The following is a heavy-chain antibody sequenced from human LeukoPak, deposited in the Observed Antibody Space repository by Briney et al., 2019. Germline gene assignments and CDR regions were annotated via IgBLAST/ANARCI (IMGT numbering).Heavy chain of an antibody. V-gene: IGHV1-46*01. D-gene: IGHD3-10*01. CDR1: GFTFTSYY. J-gene: IGHJ4*02. CDR2: INPSGGST. Sequence: PGRSLRLSCAASGFTFTSYYMHWVRQAPGQGLEWMGIINPSGGSTSYAQKFQGRVTMTRDTSTSTVYMELSSLRSEDTAVYYCARGGASMVRGVQFDYWGQGTLVTVSS. CDR3: ARGGASMVRGVQFDY.